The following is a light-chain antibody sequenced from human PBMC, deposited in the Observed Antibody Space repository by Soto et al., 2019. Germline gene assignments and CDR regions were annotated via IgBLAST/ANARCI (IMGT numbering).Light chain of an antibody. Sequence: DIQMTQSPSSLSASVGDRVTITCRASQDIDNFLNWYQQKPGKAPNLLIYAASSLQSGVSSRFSGSGSGTDFTLTISSLQPEDSATYYCQQSYSLPYTFGQRIKVDIK. J-gene: IGKJ2*01. CDR3: QQSYSLPYT. V-gene: IGKV1-39*01. CDR1: QDIDNF. CDR2: AAS.